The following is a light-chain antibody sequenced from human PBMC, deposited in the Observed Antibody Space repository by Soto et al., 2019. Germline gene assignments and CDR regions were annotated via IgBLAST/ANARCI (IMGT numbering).Light chain of an antibody. CDR3: QQYNNWLIT. CDR1: QSVSSN. V-gene: IGKV3-15*01. Sequence: EIVTTQSPATLSVSPWERATLSCRASQSVSSNLAWYQQKPGQAPRLLIYGASTRATGIPVRFSGSGSGTEFTLTISSLQSEDFAVYYCQQYNNWLITFGQGTRLEIK. J-gene: IGKJ5*01. CDR2: GAS.